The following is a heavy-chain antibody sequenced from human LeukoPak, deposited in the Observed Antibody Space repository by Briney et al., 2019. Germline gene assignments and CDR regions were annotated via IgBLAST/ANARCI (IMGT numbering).Heavy chain of an antibody. V-gene: IGHV1-69*06. D-gene: IGHD6-13*01. CDR1: GGTFSSYA. J-gene: IGHJ4*02. CDR2: IIPIFGTA. Sequence: SVKVPCKASGGTFSSYAISWVRQAPGQGLEWMGGIIPIFGTANYAQKFQGRVTITADKSTSTAYMELSSLRSEDTAVYYCASGISSSWTVGRFDYWGQGTLVTVSS. CDR3: ASGISSSWTVGRFDY.